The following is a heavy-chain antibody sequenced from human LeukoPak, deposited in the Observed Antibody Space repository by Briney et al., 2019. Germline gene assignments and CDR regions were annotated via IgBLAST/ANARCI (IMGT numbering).Heavy chain of an antibody. J-gene: IGHJ5*02. Sequence: GGSLRLSCAAPGFPFSSYSMNWVRQAPGKGLEWIPYISSHSSTIYYADSVQGRLTISRDNAKNSLYLQMNSLRAEDTAVYYCARSPYYYDSSGRDLGFACFDPWGQGTLVTVSS. CDR1: GFPFSSYS. CDR2: ISSHSSTI. V-gene: IGHV3-48*01. CDR3: ARSPYYYDSSGRDLGFACFDP. D-gene: IGHD3-22*01.